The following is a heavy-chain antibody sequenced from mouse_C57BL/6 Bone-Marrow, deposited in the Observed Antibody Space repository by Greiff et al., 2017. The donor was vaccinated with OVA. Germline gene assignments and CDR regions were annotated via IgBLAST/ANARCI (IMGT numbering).Heavy chain of an antibody. CDR2: INPSTGGT. Sequence: LVESGPELVKPGASVKISCKASGYSFTGYYMNWVKQSPEKSLEWIGEINPSTGGTTYNQKFKAKATLTVDKSSSTAYMQLKSLTSEDSAVYYCAREGIYYDYDRAMDYWGQGTSVTVSS. CDR3: AREGIYYDYDRAMDY. V-gene: IGHV1-42*01. CDR1: GYSFTGYY. D-gene: IGHD2-4*01. J-gene: IGHJ4*01.